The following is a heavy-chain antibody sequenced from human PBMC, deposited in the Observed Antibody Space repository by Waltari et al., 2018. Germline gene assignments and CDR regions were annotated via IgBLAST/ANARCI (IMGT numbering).Heavy chain of an antibody. J-gene: IGHJ2*01. D-gene: IGHD2-21*02. CDR2: ITNSGAT. Sequence: EEQLVESGGGLIQPGWSLRLSCAASAFAFSSSGMGWVRQSPGKGLEWVSYITNSGATHYADSLRGRFIVSRDNAKSSLYLQMNSLRAEDTALYYCARGYCGGDCSSSARYVDIWGRGTLVSVSS. CDR3: ARGYCGGDCSSSARYVDI. V-gene: IGHV3-48*04. CDR1: AFAFSSSG.